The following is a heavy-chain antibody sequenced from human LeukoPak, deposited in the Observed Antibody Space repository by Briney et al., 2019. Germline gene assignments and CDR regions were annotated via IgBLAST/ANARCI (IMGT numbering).Heavy chain of an antibody. J-gene: IGHJ4*02. Sequence: PGGSLRLSCAASGFTFSSYVMHWVRQAPGKGLEWVAFIRYDGSNKYYSDSVKGRFTISRDNSKNTLYLQMNSLRAEDTAVYYCPKGFIAVAATPYFDYWGQGTLVTVSS. CDR3: PKGFIAVAATPYFDY. CDR1: GFTFSSYV. D-gene: IGHD6-19*01. V-gene: IGHV3-30*02. CDR2: IRYDGSNK.